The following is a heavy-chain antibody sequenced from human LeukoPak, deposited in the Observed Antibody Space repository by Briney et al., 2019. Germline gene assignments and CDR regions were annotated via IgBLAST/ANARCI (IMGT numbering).Heavy chain of an antibody. J-gene: IGHJ4*02. CDR3: ARDTNYIRDY. V-gene: IGHV1-18*01. CDR2: ISTYNGHT. D-gene: IGHD4/OR15-4a*01. CDR1: GYTFTTYG. Sequence: ASVKVSCKASGYTFTTYGISWVRQAPGQGLEWMGWISTYNGHTGYAQKLRGRVTMTTDTSTSTAYMELRSLTSDDTAVYYCARDTNYIRDYWGQGTLVTVSS.